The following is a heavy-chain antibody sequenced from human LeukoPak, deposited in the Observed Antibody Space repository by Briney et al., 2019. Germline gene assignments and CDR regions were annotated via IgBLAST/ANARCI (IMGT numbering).Heavy chain of an antibody. J-gene: IGHJ4*02. Sequence: GGSLRLSCAASGFTFSSYAVSWVRQAPGKGLEWVSVIYSGGSTYYADSVKGRFTISRDNSKNTLYLQMNSLRAEDTAVYYCARTISVAAPFDYWGQGTLVTVSS. CDR2: IYSGGST. CDR3: ARTISVAAPFDY. V-gene: IGHV3-66*01. D-gene: IGHD6-19*01. CDR1: GFTFSSYA.